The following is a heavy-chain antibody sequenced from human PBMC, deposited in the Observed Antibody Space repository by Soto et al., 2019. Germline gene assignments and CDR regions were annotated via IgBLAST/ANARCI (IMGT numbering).Heavy chain of an antibody. CDR1: GFTFSNYG. J-gene: IGHJ4*02. CDR2: IWHDGKNK. Sequence: QVQLVESGGGVVQPGRSLRLSCAASGFTFSNYGLHWVRQAPGKGLEWVAIIWHDGKNKDYADSVKGRFTVSRDNSKNALYLKMNSLRAGDTAVYHWARDPGNDEAIDYWGQGTLVTVSS. D-gene: IGHD1-1*01. CDR3: ARDPGNDEAIDY. V-gene: IGHV3-33*01.